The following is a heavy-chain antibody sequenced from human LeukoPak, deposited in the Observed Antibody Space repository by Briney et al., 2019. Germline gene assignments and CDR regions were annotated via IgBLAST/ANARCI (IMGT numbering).Heavy chain of an antibody. D-gene: IGHD4-17*01. J-gene: IGHJ4*02. CDR3: ARIGIGGDYETDY. V-gene: IGHV1-69*04. CDR2: IIPILGIA. Sequence: SVKVSCKASGGTFSSYAISWVRQAPGQGLEWMGRIIPILGIANYAQKFQGRVTITADKSTSTAYMELSSLRSEDTAVYYCARIGIGGDYETDYWGQGTLVTVSS. CDR1: GGTFSSYA.